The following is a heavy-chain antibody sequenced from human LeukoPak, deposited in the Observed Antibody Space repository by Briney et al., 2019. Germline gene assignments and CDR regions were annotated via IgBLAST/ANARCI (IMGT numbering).Heavy chain of an antibody. J-gene: IGHJ4*02. Sequence: GGSLKLSCAASGFTFSSYAMHWVRQAPGKGLEWVAIISYDGRSKYHADSVKGRFIISRDDSKNTLYLQMNSLRAEDTALYYCARAPAFCGGDCYPARLDSWGQGTLVTVPS. CDR1: GFTFSSYA. CDR2: ISYDGRSK. CDR3: ARAPAFCGGDCYPARLDS. D-gene: IGHD2-21*02. V-gene: IGHV3-30*04.